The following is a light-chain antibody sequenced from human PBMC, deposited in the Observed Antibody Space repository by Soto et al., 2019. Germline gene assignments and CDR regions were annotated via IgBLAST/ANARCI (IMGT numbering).Light chain of an antibody. CDR1: NIGSKS. CDR2: DDS. Sequence: SYELTQPPSVSVAPGQTARITCGGNNIGSKSVHWYQQKPGQAPVLVVYDDSDRPSGIPERFSGSKSGTSATLAITGLQTGDEVDYYCGTWDSTLNAVLFGGGTKLTVL. J-gene: IGLJ2*01. CDR3: GTWDSTLNAVL. V-gene: IGLV3-21*02.